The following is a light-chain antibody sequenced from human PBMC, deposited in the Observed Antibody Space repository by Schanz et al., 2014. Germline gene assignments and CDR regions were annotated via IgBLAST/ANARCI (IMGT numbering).Light chain of an antibody. CDR1: QSVTSNS. CDR3: QHYGSSPPFA. CDR2: GIS. Sequence: IVLTQSPGTLSLSPGERATLSCRASQSVTSNSLAWYQQKPGQPPSLLIYGISARATGVPDRFSGSGSGTDFTLTISRLEPEDFAVYYCQHYGSSPPFAFGQGTKLEIK. J-gene: IGKJ2*01. V-gene: IGKV3-20*01.